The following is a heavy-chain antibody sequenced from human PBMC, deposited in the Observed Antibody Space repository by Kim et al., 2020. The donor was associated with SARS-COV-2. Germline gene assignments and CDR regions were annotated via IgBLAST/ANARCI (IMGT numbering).Heavy chain of an antibody. CDR3: ARGADTAMVSFDY. J-gene: IGHJ4*02. D-gene: IGHD5-18*01. Sequence: SETLSLTCAVYGGSFSGYYWSWIRQPPGKGLEWIGEINHSGSTNYNPSLKSRVTISVDTSKNQFSLKLSSVHAADTAVYYCARGADTAMVSFDYWGQGTLVTVSS. V-gene: IGHV4-34*01. CDR2: INHSGST. CDR1: GGSFSGYY.